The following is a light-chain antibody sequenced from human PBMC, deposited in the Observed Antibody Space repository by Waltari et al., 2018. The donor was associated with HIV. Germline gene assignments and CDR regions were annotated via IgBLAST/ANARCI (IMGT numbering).Light chain of an antibody. CDR2: KDS. J-gene: IGLJ3*02. CDR1: ALPKQY. Sequence: SYELTQPPSVSVSPGQTARITCSGDALPKQYAYWYQQKPGQAPVLVIDKDSERPSGIPARFSGASSGTTVTLTISGVQAEDEADYHCCSYVGSRTLLFGGGTKVTVL. CDR3: CSYVGSRTLL. V-gene: IGLV3-25*03.